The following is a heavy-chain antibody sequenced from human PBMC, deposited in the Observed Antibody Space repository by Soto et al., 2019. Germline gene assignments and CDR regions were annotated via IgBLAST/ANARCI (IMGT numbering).Heavy chain of an antibody. D-gene: IGHD3-10*01. CDR3: ARRSSGSYHDY. Sequence: GRFTISRDNSKDTVYLQMGSLRVEDTAVYYCARRSSGSYHDYWGQGTLVTVSS. V-gene: IGHV3-64*01. J-gene: IGHJ4*02.